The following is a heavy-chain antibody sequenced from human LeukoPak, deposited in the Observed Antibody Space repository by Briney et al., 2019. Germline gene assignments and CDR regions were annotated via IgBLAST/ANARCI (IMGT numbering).Heavy chain of an antibody. Sequence: SETLSLTCTVSGDSISSYHWSWIRQPPGKGLEWIGYIYYSGNTNYNPSLKTRVTISIDTSKNQFSLKLSSVTAADTAVYYCARVGYSYGFDPWGQGTLVTVSS. V-gene: IGHV4-59*08. CDR2: IYYSGNT. CDR3: ARVGYSYGFDP. D-gene: IGHD5-18*01. J-gene: IGHJ5*02. CDR1: GDSISSYH.